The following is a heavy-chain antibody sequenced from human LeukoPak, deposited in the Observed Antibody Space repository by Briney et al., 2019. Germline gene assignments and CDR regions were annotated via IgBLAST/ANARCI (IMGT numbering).Heavy chain of an antibody. CDR2: INHSGST. CDR3: ARDRERWLQSRAFDI. CDR1: GGSISSSNW. J-gene: IGHJ3*02. V-gene: IGHV4-4*02. Sequence: SETLSLTCAVSGGSISSSNWWSWVRQPPGKGLEWIGEINHSGSTNYNPSLKSRVTISVDTSKNQFSLKLSSVTAADTAVYYCARDRERWLQSRAFDIWGQGTMVTVSS. D-gene: IGHD5-24*01.